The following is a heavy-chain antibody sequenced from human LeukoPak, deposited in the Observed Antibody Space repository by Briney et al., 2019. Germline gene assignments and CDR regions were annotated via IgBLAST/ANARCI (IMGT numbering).Heavy chain of an antibody. Sequence: PGGSLRLSCAASGFTFSSYAMSWVRQAPGKGLEWVSAISGSGGSTYYADSVKGRFTIPRDNSKNTLYLQMNSLRAEDTAVYYCAKDGIGYCTNGVCRYNWFDPWGQGTLVTVSS. D-gene: IGHD2-8*01. V-gene: IGHV3-23*01. J-gene: IGHJ5*02. CDR3: AKDGIGYCTNGVCRYNWFDP. CDR1: GFTFSSYA. CDR2: ISGSGGST.